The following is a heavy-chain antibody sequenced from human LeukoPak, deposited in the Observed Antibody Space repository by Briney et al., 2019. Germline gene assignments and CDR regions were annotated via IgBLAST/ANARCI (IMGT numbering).Heavy chain of an antibody. Sequence: GGSLRLSCAASGFTLSSYATSWVRQAPGKGLEYVSVISSSGGSTHYRDSVKGRCTISRDKSTNTLYRQMNSLRIEDTTVYYCAKDGTITITFDYWGQGNLVTLSS. D-gene: IGHD3-9*01. CDR1: GFTLSSYA. CDR2: ISSSGGST. J-gene: IGHJ4*02. V-gene: IGHV3-23*01. CDR3: AKDGTITITFDY.